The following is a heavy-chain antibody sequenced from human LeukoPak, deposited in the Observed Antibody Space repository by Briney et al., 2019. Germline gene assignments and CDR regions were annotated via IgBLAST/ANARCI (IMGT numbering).Heavy chain of an antibody. CDR1: GYTFTGYY. CDR3: ARRGIAAAGHFDY. D-gene: IGHD6-13*01. Sequence: GASVKVSCKASGYTFTGYYMHWVRQAPGQGLEWMGWINPNSGGTNYAQKFQGWVTMTRDTSISTAYMELSRLRSDDTAVYYCARRGIAAAGHFDYWGQGTLVTVSS. J-gene: IGHJ4*02. V-gene: IGHV1-2*04. CDR2: INPNSGGT.